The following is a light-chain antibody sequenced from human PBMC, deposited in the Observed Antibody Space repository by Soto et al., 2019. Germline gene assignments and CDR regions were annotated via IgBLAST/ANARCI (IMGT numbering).Light chain of an antibody. CDR3: SSYAGSNNLL. J-gene: IGLJ3*02. V-gene: IGLV2-8*01. CDR1: SSDVGGYNY. CDR2: EVN. Sequence: QSALTQPPSASGSPGQSVTISCTGTSSDVGGYNYVSWYQQHPGKAPKLIIYEVNNRPSGVPDRFSGSKSGNTASLTVSGLQAEDEADYYCSSYAGSNNLLFGGGTKLTVL.